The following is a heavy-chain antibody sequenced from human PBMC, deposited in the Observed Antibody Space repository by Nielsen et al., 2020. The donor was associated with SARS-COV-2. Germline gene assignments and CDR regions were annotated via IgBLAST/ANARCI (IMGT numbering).Heavy chain of an antibody. J-gene: IGHJ4*02. CDR3: ARDGPTRATATDY. Sequence: GESLKISCAASGFTFSSYAMSWVRQAPGKGLEWVSAISGSGGSTYYADSVKGRFTISRDNSKNTLFLQMNSLRPDDTAVYFCARDGPTRATATDYWGQGTLVTVS. CDR1: GFTFSSYA. V-gene: IGHV3-23*01. CDR2: ISGSGGST. D-gene: IGHD2-2*01.